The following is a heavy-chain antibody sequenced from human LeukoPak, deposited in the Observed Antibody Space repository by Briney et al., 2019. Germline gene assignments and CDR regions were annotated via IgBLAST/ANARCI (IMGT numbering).Heavy chain of an antibody. CDR2: IYYSGST. D-gene: IGHD6-19*01. CDR3: ARASTGYSSGWFLTYYFDY. CDR1: GGSISSYY. V-gene: IGHV4-59*01. J-gene: IGHJ4*02. Sequence: SETLSLTCTVSGGSISSYYWSWIRQPPGKGLEWIGYIYYSGSTNYNPSLKSRVTISVDTSKNQFSLKLSSVTAADTAVYYCARASTGYSSGWFLTYYFDYWGQGTLVIVSS.